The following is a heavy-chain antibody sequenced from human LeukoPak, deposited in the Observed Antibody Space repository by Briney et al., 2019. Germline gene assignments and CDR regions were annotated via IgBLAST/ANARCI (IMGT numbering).Heavy chain of an antibody. D-gene: IGHD2-2*01. CDR2: IGGSSDTT. CDR1: GFMFSSYA. V-gene: IGHV3-23*01. Sequence: GGSLRLSCAASGFMFSSYAMGWVRQAPGKGLEWVSVIGGSSDTTYYATSVKGRFTISRDNSKNTVYLQMNSLRADDTTVYYCAKLFGGGIVPAAVHAWGQGSLVTVSS. CDR3: AKLFGGGIVPAAVHA. J-gene: IGHJ5*02.